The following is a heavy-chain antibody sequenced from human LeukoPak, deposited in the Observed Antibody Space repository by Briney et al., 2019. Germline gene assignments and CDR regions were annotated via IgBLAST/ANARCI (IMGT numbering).Heavy chain of an antibody. D-gene: IGHD3-22*01. V-gene: IGHV5-51*01. CDR2: IFPGDSAT. CDR3: ARHKYDSSGYREGFDY. J-gene: IGHJ4*02. CDR1: GDSFTTYW. Sequence: GESLKISCKGSGDSFTTYWIGWVRQMPGEGLEWMGIIFPGDSATKYSPSFQGQVTISADKSISTAYLQWSSLKASDTAMYYCARHKYDSSGYREGFDYWGQGTLVTVSS.